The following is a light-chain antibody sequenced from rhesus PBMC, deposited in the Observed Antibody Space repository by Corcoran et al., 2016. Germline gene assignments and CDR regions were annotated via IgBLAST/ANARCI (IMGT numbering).Light chain of an antibody. Sequence: DIQMTQSPSSLSASVGDRVTITCRASQGISTYLNWYQQKPGKAPKRLSYAASSLESGVPSRFSGSGSGTDLTLTISSLQPVDFATYYCLQYSSSPYSFGQGTKVEIK. CDR3: LQYSSSPYS. J-gene: IGKJ2*01. V-gene: IGKV1-43*01. CDR2: AAS. CDR1: QGISTY.